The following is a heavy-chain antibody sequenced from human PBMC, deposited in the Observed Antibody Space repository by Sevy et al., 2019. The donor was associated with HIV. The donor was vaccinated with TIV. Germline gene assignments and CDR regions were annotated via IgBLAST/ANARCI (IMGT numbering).Heavy chain of an antibody. Sequence: SETLSLTCAVSGGSFSSYYWSWIRQHPGKGLEWSGELNHSGGTNYNQSLHSRVTISVDTSKNQFSLKLSSVTAADTAVYYCARSLYSRGYYPDAFDIWGQGTMVTVSS. CDR1: GGSFSSYY. J-gene: IGHJ3*02. CDR3: ARSLYSRGYYPDAFDI. D-gene: IGHD3-22*01. CDR2: LNHSGGT. V-gene: IGHV4-34*01.